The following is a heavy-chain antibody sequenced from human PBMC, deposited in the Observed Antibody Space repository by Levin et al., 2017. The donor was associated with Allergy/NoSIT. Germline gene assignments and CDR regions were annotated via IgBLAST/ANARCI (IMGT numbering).Heavy chain of an antibody. V-gene: IGHV3-74*01. J-gene: IGHJ3*01. CDR1: GFTFSNYW. CDR3: ARGYCSGGSCYDQVAFDL. CDR2: INSDGVGT. D-gene: IGHD2-15*01. Sequence: PGGSLRLSCAASGFTFSNYWMHWVRQAPGKGLVWVSRINSDGVGTSYADSVKGRFTISRDNAKNTLSLQMNSLRSEDTAVYYCARGYCSGGSCYDQVAFDLWGQGTLVAVSS.